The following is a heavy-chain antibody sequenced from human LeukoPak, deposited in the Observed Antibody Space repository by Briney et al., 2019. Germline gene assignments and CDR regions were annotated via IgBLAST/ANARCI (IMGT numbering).Heavy chain of an antibody. Sequence: GGPLRLSCAASGFTFSSSAMSWVRQAPGKGLEWVSVIYSDGSTYYADSVKGRFTISRDNSKEILYLQMNRLRADDTAVYYCARVYVSFNMAFDYWGQGTLVTVSS. D-gene: IGHD2/OR15-2a*01. J-gene: IGHJ4*02. V-gene: IGHV3-66*01. CDR1: GFTFSSSA. CDR3: ARVYVSFNMAFDY. CDR2: IYSDGST.